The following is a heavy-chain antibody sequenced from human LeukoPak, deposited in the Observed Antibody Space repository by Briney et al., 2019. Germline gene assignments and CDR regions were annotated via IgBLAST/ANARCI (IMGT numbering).Heavy chain of an antibody. J-gene: IGHJ5*02. Sequence: ASVKVSCKASGYTFTTYYMHWVRQAPGQGLEWMGIINPSGGSTTYAQNFQGRVTMTRDTSTRTVYMELSSLRSDDTAVYYCARGTTEGFDPWGQGTLVTVSS. D-gene: IGHD1/OR15-1a*01. V-gene: IGHV1-46*01. CDR1: GYTFTTYY. CDR2: INPSGGST. CDR3: ARGTTEGFDP.